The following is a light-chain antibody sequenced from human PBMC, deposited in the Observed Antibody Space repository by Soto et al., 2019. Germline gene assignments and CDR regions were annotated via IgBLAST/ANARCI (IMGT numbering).Light chain of an antibody. CDR2: DAS. CDR3: QLSTSYPHT. CDR1: QSISHW. V-gene: IGKV1-5*01. Sequence: DSQISQSPSTLSAIVRDRVTITCRASQSISHWLAWYQQKPVKAPKFLIYDASSRATGIPDRFSGGGSGTDFILTIIRLEPEDFAVYNCQLSTSYPHTFAGGTKVDI. J-gene: IGKJ4*01.